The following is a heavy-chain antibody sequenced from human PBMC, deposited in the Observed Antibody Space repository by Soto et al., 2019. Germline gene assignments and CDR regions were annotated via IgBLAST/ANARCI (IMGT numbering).Heavy chain of an antibody. V-gene: IGHV4-59*08. Sequence: QVQLQESGPGLVKPSETLSLTCTVSGGSITNYYCSWFRQPPGKGLEWIGYIQYNGYSAYNLSPKTRVTMSMDTSKTQVSLMVESVTATDTAVYYCAGHGFGPLHGRVDVWGQGTTVIVSS. D-gene: IGHD3-10*01. CDR1: GGSITNYY. CDR3: AGHGFGPLHGRVDV. J-gene: IGHJ6*02. CDR2: IQYNGYS.